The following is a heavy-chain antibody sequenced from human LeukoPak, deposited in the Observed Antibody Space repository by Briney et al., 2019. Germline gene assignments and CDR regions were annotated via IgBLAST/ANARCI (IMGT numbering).Heavy chain of an antibody. CDR1: GGSFSGYY. Sequence: PSETLSLTCAVYGGSFSGYYWSWIRQPPGKGLEWIGEINHSGSTNYNPSLKSRVTISVDTSKNQFSLKLSSVTAADTAVYYCARDRYEGRDFYYYGMDVWGQGTTVTVSS. CDR3: ARDRYEGRDFYYYGMDV. D-gene: IGHD1-14*01. J-gene: IGHJ6*02. CDR2: INHSGST. V-gene: IGHV4-34*01.